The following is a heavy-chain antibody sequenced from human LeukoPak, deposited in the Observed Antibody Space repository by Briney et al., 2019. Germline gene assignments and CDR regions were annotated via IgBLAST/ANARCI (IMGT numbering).Heavy chain of an antibody. D-gene: IGHD3-22*01. CDR3: ARDRYYYDSSGYRYYFDY. V-gene: IGHV4-39*07. CDR2: IYYSGST. J-gene: IGHJ4*02. CDR1: GGPISSSSYY. Sequence: PSETLSLTCTVSGGPISSSSYYWVWIRQPPGKGLEWIGSIYYSGSTYYNPSLKSRVTISVDTSKNQFSLKLSSVTAADTAVYYCARDRYYYDSSGYRYYFDYWGQGTLVTVSS.